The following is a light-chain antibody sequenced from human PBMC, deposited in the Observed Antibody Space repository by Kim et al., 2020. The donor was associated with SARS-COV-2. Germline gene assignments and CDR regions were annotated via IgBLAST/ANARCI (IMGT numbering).Light chain of an antibody. CDR2: SAS. J-gene: IGKJ1*01. CDR3: QQLNSYPRT. CDR1: QGINSF. V-gene: IGKV1-9*01. Sequence: ASVRDRVTITCRASQGINSFLAWYQQKPGKAPNLLIYSASTLQSGVPSRFIGSGSGTEFTLTITSLQPEDFATYYCQQLNSYPRTFGQGTKVDIK.